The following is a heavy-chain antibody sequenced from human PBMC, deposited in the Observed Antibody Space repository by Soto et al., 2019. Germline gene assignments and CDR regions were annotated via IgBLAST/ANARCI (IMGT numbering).Heavy chain of an antibody. J-gene: IGHJ6*02. V-gene: IGHV5-51*01. D-gene: IGHD6-13*01. CDR2: IYPGDSDT. CDR1: GYSFTSYW. Sequence: PGESLKISCKGSGYSFTSYWIGWVRQMPGKGLEWMGIIYPGDSDTRYSPSFQGQVTISADKSISTAYLQWSSLKASDTAMYYCARQNIAAAGNYYYYYGMDVWGQGTTVTVS. CDR3: ARQNIAAAGNYYYYYGMDV.